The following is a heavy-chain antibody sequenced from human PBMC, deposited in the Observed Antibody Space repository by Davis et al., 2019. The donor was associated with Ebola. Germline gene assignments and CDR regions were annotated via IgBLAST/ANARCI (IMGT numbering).Heavy chain of an antibody. CDR1: GYTFTSYG. J-gene: IGHJ5*02. V-gene: IGHV1-18*01. Sequence: ASVKVSCKASGYTFTSYGISWVRQAPGQGLEWMGWISAYNGNTNYAQKLQGRVTMTTDTSTSTAYMELRSLRSDDTAVYYCARAGRSFNQLLWAVEYWFDPWGQGTLVTVSS. CDR2: ISAYNGNT. CDR3: ARAGRSFNQLLWAVEYWFDP. D-gene: IGHD2-2*01.